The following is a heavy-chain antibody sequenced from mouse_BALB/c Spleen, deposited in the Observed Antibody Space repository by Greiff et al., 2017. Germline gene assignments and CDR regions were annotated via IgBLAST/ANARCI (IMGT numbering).Heavy chain of an antibody. D-gene: IGHD1-2*01. V-gene: IGHV5-6-5*01. J-gene: IGHJ2*01. CDR3: ARGITTATPFDY. CDR2: ISSGGST. CDR1: GFTFSSYA. Sequence: VQLKESGGGLVKPGGSLKLSCAASGFTFSSYAMSWVRQTPEKRLEWVASISSGGSTYYPDSVKGRFTISRDNARNILYLQMSSLRSEDTAMYYCARGITTATPFDYWGQGTTLTVSS.